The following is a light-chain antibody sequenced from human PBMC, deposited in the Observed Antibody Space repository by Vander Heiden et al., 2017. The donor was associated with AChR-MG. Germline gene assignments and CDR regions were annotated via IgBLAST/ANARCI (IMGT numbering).Light chain of an antibody. CDR1: ESLLHNNGKTY. Sequence: DVVMTQSPRSLSVTPGQPASISCRSNESLLHNNGKTYLYCYLQKSGQPPQLLIYEVSNRFSGVPDRFSGSGSGTDFTLKISRVEAEDVGVYYCMQSILLPLTFGGGTKLEIK. V-gene: IGKV2D-29*01. J-gene: IGKJ4*01. CDR2: EVS. CDR3: MQSILLPLT.